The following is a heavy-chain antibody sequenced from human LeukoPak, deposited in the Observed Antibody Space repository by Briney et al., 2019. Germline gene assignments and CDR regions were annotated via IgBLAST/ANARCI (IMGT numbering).Heavy chain of an antibody. J-gene: IGHJ4*02. CDR2: IYPGDSDT. Sequence: GESLKISCKGSGYSFTNYWIGWVRQMPGKGLEWMGIIYPGDSDTRYSPSFQGQVTISADKSISTAYLQWSSLKASDTAMYYCARQGATVTTHLGSFDYWGQGTLVTVSS. V-gene: IGHV5-51*01. CDR3: ARQGATVTTHLGSFDY. D-gene: IGHD4-17*01. CDR1: GYSFTNYW.